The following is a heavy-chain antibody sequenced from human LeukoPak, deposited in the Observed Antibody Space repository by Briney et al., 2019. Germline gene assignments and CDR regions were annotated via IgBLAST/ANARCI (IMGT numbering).Heavy chain of an antibody. CDR2: ISSSGSTI. D-gene: IGHD1-26*01. V-gene: IGHV3-48*03. J-gene: IGHJ6*03. Sequence: GGSLRLSCAASGFTFSSYEMNWVRQAPGKGLEWVSYISSSGSTIYYSDSVKGRFTISRDNSKNTLYLQMNSLRAEDTAVYYCAKVAEVGATGYYYYMDVWGKGTTVTISS. CDR3: AKVAEVGATGYYYYMDV. CDR1: GFTFSSYE.